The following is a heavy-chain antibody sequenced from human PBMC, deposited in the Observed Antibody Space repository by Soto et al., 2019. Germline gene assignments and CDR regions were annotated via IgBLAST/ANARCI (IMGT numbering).Heavy chain of an antibody. Sequence: QVVQSGAEVKKPGSSVKVSCKASGGTFNRQAFSWVRQAPGQGLEWMGGFIPIFGTTDYSQKFQGRVTSTADEAASTAYMELSSLTSDDTAVYYCARVDSSMFEGGEWFDPWGKGTLVTVSS. CDR1: GGTFNRQA. D-gene: IGHD3-10*02. CDR3: ARVDSSMFEGGEWFDP. J-gene: IGHJ5*02. V-gene: IGHV1-69*12. CDR2: FIPIFGTT.